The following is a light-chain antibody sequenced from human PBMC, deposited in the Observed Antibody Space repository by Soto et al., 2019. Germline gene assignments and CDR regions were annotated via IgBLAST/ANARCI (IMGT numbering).Light chain of an antibody. V-gene: IGLV1-40*01. CDR1: SSNIGAGYD. CDR3: QSYDSSLSGV. CDR2: GNS. J-gene: IGLJ1*01. Sequence: QSVLTQPPSVSGAPGQRVTISCTGSSSNIGAGYDVHWYQQLPGTAPKLLIYGNSNRPSGVPDRFSGSKSGTSASLAITGLQAEDDADYYCQSYDSSLSGVFGTGTKVTV.